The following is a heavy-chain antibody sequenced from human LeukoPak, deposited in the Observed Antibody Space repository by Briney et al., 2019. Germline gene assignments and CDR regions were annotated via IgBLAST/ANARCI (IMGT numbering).Heavy chain of an antibody. J-gene: IGHJ4*02. CDR3: ARVSYYDNSGYYGFDY. CDR1: GYSFTSYW. V-gene: IGHV5-51*01. Sequence: GDSLKTSCKGSGYSFTSYWIGWVRQMPGKGLEWMGIIYPGDSHTRYSPSFQGQVTISVDKSISTAYLQWSSLKASGTAMYYCARVSYYDNSGYYGFDYWGQGTPVTVSS. D-gene: IGHD3-22*01. CDR2: IYPGDSHT.